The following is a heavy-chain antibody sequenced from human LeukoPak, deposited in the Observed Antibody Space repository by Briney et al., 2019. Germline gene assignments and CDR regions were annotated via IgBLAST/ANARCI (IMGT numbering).Heavy chain of an antibody. J-gene: IGHJ4*02. CDR3: ARTAARRFDY. V-gene: IGHV1-46*01. Sequence: GASVKVSCTASGYTFPSYFMHWVRQAPGQGLVWMGIINPTGGSTTYAQKFQGRVTMTRDTSTSTVYMELSSLRSDDTAVYYCARTAARRFDYWGQGTLVTVSS. CDR2: INPTGGST. D-gene: IGHD6-6*01. CDR1: GYTFPSYF.